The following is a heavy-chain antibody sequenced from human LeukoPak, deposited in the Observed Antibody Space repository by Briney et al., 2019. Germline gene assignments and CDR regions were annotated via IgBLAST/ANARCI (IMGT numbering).Heavy chain of an antibody. CDR1: GFTVSSNY. J-gene: IGHJ4*02. CDR2: IYSGGST. CDR3: ARDGLDPLEYFDY. V-gene: IGHV3-53*01. Sequence: GGSLRLSCAASGFTVSSNYMSWVRQAPGKGLEWVSVIYSGGSTYYADSVKGRFTISRDNSKNTLYLQMNSLRAEDTAVYYCARDGLDPLEYFDYWGQGTLVTVSS. D-gene: IGHD2-2*03.